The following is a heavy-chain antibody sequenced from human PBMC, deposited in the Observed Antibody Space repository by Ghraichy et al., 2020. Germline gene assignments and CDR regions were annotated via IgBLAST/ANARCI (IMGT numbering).Heavy chain of an antibody. V-gene: IGHV5-51*01. CDR3: ARRYTLKYSSGWWPFDY. Sequence: GESLNISCKGSGYSFTSYWIGWVRQMPGKGLEWMGIIYPGDSDTRYSPSFQGQVTISAVKSISTAYLQWSSLKASDTAMYYCARRYTLKYSSGWWPFDYWGQGTLVTVSS. D-gene: IGHD6-19*01. J-gene: IGHJ4*02. CDR2: IYPGDSDT. CDR1: GYSFTSYW.